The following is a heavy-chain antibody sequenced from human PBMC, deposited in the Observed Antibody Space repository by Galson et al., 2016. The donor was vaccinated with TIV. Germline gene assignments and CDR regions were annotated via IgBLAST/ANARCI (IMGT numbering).Heavy chain of an antibody. D-gene: IGHD4-17*01. J-gene: IGHJ4*02. Sequence: SLRLSCAASGFTFSSFALTWVRQAPGKGLEWVSRISAGGGRTDYADSVKGRLTISRDNPKTTLYLQMRSLSADDTAVYFCAKMVSRGFDYVRRFDFWGEGTLATVSS. V-gene: IGHV3-23*01. CDR2: ISAGGGRT. CDR3: AKMVSRGFDYVRRFDF. CDR1: GFTFSSFA.